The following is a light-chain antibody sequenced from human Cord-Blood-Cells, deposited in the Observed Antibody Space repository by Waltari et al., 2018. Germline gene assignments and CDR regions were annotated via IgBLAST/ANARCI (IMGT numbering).Light chain of an antibody. CDR1: QSVSSN. J-gene: IGKJ4*01. V-gene: IGKV3-15*01. Sequence: EIVMTQSPATLSLSPGERATLSCRASQSVSSNLAWYQQNPGQATRLLIYGASTRATGIPARCSGSGSGTEFTLTISSLQSEDFAVYYCQQYNNWLTFGGGTKVEIK. CDR2: GAS. CDR3: QQYNNWLT.